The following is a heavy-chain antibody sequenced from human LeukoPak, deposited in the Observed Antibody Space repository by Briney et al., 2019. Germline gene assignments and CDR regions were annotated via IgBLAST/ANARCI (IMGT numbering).Heavy chain of an antibody. CDR2: IDWDDDK. J-gene: IGHJ4*02. CDR1: GFSLSTSGMR. D-gene: IGHD5-24*01. V-gene: IGHV2-70*04. CDR3: ARIADGELFDY. Sequence: ESGPALVKPTQTLTLTCTFSGFSLSTSGMRVSWIRQPPGKALEWLARIDWDDDKFYSTSLKTRLTISKDTSKNQVVLTMTNMNPVDTATYYCARIADGELFDYWGQGTLVTVSS.